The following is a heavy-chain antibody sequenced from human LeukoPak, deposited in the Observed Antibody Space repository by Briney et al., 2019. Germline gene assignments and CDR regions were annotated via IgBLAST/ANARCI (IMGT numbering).Heavy chain of an antibody. D-gene: IGHD6-13*01. CDR3: AREAGYSSSWDAFDI. J-gene: IGHJ3*02. CDR2: ISSSSSYI. CDR1: GFTFSSYS. Sequence: PGGSLRLSCAAPGFTFSSYSMNWVRQAPGKGLEWVSSISSSSSYIYYADSVKGRFTISRDNAKNSLYLQMNSLRAEDTAVYYCAREAGYSSSWDAFDIWGQGTMVTVSS. V-gene: IGHV3-21*01.